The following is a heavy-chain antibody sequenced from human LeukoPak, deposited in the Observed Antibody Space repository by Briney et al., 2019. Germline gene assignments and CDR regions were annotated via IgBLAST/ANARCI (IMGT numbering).Heavy chain of an antibody. Sequence: GASVKVSCKASGYTFTAYYIHWLRQAPGQGLEWMAWINPNSGATKYAQKFQGRVTMTRDTSISTAYMELSRLRSDDTAVYYCARNRPTSAGAMNYWGQGTLVTVSS. CDR3: ARNRPTSAGAMNY. D-gene: IGHD4/OR15-4a*01. J-gene: IGHJ4*02. V-gene: IGHV1-2*02. CDR1: GYTFTAYY. CDR2: INPNSGAT.